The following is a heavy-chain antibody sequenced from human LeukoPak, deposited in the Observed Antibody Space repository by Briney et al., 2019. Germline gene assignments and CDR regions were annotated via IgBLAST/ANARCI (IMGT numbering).Heavy chain of an antibody. V-gene: IGHV1-18*01. CDR2: ISAYNGNT. D-gene: IGHD3-22*01. J-gene: IGHJ4*02. CDR1: GYTFTSYG. CDR3: ARVLKQAGTRNLLLLRYDLDY. Sequence: EASVKVSCKASGYTFTSYGISWVRQAPGQGLEWMGWISAYNGNTNYAQKLQGRVTMTTDTSTSTAYMELRSLRSDDTAVYYCARVLKQAGTRNLLLLRYDLDYWGQGTLVTVSS.